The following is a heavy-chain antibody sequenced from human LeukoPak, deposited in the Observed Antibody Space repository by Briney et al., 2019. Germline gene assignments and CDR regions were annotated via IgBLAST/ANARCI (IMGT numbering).Heavy chain of an antibody. D-gene: IGHD4-11*01. CDR1: GGTFSNYA. CDR2: IIPIFNAA. Sequence: GSSVKVSCKASGGTFSNYAISWVRQAPGEGLEWMGGIIPIFNAANYAQKFQGRVTITADESTSTAYMELSSLRSEDTAVYYCARGEGSVKSVDYYYMDVWGKGTTVTVSS. CDR3: ARGEGSVKSVDYYYMDV. J-gene: IGHJ6*03. V-gene: IGHV1-69*01.